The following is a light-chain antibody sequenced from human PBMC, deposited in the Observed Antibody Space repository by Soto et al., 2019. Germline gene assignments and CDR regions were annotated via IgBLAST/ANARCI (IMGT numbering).Light chain of an antibody. CDR1: QSVSTS. J-gene: IGKJ2*01. Sequence: PGERATLSCRASQSVSTSLAWYQQKPGQAPRLLIHDASNRATGIPARFSGSGSGSDFTLTISSLEPEDFAVYYCQQRGNWPFTFGQGTKLEIK. CDR2: DAS. CDR3: QQRGNWPFT. V-gene: IGKV3-11*01.